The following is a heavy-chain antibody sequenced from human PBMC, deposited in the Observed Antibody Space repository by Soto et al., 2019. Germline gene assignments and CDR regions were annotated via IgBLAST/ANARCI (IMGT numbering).Heavy chain of an antibody. Sequence: ASVKFSCKXPRDTFTSYYINWVRQAPGQGLEWMGVINPHGGSTAYAQKFKGRVTLTRDTSASTVYMEVSSLTSEDTAMYYCARSSGGNFGIIIEGTNWFAPWGQGTLVTVSS. CDR1: RDTFTSYY. CDR3: ARSSGGNFGIIIEGTNWFAP. D-gene: IGHD1-26*01. J-gene: IGHJ5*02. CDR2: INPHGGST. V-gene: IGHV1-46*01.